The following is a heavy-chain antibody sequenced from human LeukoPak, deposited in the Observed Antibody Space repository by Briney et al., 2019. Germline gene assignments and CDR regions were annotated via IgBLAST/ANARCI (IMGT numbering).Heavy chain of an antibody. Sequence: ASVKVSCKASGYTFTSYGISWVRQAPGQGLEWMGWISAYNGNTNYAQKLRGRVTMTTDTSTSTAYMELRSLRSDDTAVYYCARDQWSYDFWSGYPPFDYWGQGTLVTVSS. CDR3: ARDQWSYDFWSGYPPFDY. D-gene: IGHD3-3*01. CDR2: ISAYNGNT. V-gene: IGHV1-18*01. J-gene: IGHJ4*02. CDR1: GYTFTSYG.